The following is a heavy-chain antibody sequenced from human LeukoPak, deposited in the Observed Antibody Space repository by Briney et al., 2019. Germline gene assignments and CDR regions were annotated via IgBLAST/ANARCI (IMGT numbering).Heavy chain of an antibody. V-gene: IGHV4-34*01. CDR2: INHSGST. D-gene: IGHD6-13*01. CDR1: GGSFSGYF. J-gene: IGHJ4*02. CDR3: AREGSSRYLDY. Sequence: SETLSLTCAVYGGSFSGYFWSWIRQPPGKGLEWIGEINHSGSTNYNPSPKSRVTISVDTSKNQFSLKLSSVTAADTAVYYCAREGSSRYLDYWGQGTLVTVSS.